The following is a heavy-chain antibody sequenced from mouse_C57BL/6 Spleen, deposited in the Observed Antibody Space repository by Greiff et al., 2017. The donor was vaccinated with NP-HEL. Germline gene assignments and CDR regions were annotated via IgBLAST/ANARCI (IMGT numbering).Heavy chain of an antibody. V-gene: IGHV1-69*01. D-gene: IGHD1-1*01. CDR2: IDPSDSYT. CDR1: GYTFTSYW. Sequence: QVQLQQSGAELVMPGASVKLSCKASGYTFTSYWMHWVKQRPGQGLEWIGEIDPSDSYTNYNQKFKGKSTLTVDKSSSTAYMQLSSLTSEDSAVYYCARNPYYYGSPYWFDYWGQGTTLTVSS. J-gene: IGHJ2*01. CDR3: ARNPYYYGSPYWFDY.